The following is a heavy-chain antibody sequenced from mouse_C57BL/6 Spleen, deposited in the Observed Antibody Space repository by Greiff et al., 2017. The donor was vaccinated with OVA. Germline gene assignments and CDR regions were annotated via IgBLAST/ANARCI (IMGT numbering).Heavy chain of an antibody. CDR2: IDPSDSYT. CDR3: ARCYYDYHRAMDY. CDR1: GYTFTSYW. V-gene: IGHV1-59*01. J-gene: IGHJ4*01. D-gene: IGHD2-4*01. Sequence: VKLQQPGAELVRPGTSVKLSCKASGYTFTSYWMHWVKQRPGQGLEWIGVIDPSDSYTNYNQKFKGKATLTVDTSSSTAYMQLSSPTSEASAVYYCARCYYDYHRAMDYWGQGTSVTVSS.